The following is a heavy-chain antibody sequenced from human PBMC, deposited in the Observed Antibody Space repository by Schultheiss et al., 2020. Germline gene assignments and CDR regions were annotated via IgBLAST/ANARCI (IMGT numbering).Heavy chain of an antibody. V-gene: IGHV3-64D*06. CDR2: ISSNGGST. J-gene: IGHJ4*02. CDR1: GFTFSSYA. CDR3: VKDDSCSSTSCPLGCDY. D-gene: IGHD2-2*01. Sequence: GGSLRLSCSASGFTFSSYAMHWVRQAPGKGLEYVSAISSNGGSTYYADSVKGRFTISRDNSKNTLYLQMSSLRAEDTAVYYCVKDDSCSSTSCPLGCDYWGQGTLVTVSS.